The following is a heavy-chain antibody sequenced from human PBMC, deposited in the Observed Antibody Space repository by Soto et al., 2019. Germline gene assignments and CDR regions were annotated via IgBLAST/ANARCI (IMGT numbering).Heavy chain of an antibody. Sequence: SETLSLTCAVYGGSFSGYYWSWIRQPPGKGLEWIGEINHSGSTNYNPSLKSRVTISVDTSKNQFSLKLSSVTAADTAVYYCARAPNYDILTGYYIWWAQPTGRYYMDVWGKGTTVTVSS. CDR1: GGSFSGYY. D-gene: IGHD3-9*01. CDR2: INHSGST. V-gene: IGHV4-34*01. J-gene: IGHJ6*03. CDR3: ARAPNYDILTGYYIWWAQPTGRYYMDV.